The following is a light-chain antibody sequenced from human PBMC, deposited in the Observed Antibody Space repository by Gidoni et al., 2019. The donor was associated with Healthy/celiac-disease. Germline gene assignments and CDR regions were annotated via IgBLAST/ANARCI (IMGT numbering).Light chain of an antibody. J-gene: IGKJ2*01. Sequence: DIVMTQSPLSLPVTPGEPASIPCRSSQSLLHSNGYNYLDWYLQKPGQSPQLLIYLGSNRASGVPDRFSDSGSGTDFTLKISRVEAEDVGVYYCMQALQTPLTFGQGTKLEIK. CDR2: LGS. CDR1: QSLLHSNGYNY. V-gene: IGKV2-28*01. CDR3: MQALQTPLT.